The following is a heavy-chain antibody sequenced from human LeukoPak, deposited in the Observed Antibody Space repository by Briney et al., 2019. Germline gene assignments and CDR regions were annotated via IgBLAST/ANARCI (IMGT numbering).Heavy chain of an antibody. CDR3: ASNGAGGSYSYYFDN. D-gene: IGHD1-26*01. J-gene: IGHJ4*02. Sequence: SETLSLTCNVTGGSISSGSYYWSWIRQPAGKGLEWIGRIYSSGSTNYNSSLNSRVTISLDTSKNQSSLKLSSVTASDTAVYYCASNGAGGSYSYYFDNWGQGTLVTVSS. CDR1: GGSISSGSYY. V-gene: IGHV4-61*02. CDR2: IYSSGST.